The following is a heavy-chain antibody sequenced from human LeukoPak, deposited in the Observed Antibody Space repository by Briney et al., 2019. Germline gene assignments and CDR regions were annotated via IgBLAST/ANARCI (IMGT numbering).Heavy chain of an antibody. V-gene: IGHV3-23*01. CDR1: GITFSSYA. CDR2: ITGRGDRT. Sequence: GGSLRLSCAASGITFSSYAMIWVRQGPGKGLEWVSAITGRGDRTYYADSVKGRFTISRDNSKNTLYLQMNSLRAEDTAVYYCVRDASWGQGTLVTVSS. J-gene: IGHJ4*02. CDR3: VRDAS.